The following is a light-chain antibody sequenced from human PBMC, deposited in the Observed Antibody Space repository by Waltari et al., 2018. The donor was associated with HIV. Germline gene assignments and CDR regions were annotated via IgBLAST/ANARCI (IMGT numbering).Light chain of an antibody. Sequence: ELVLTQSPGTLSLSPGERATLSCRASQNINNNDLAWYQQQPGQAPRLVIYGASSRATVIPDRFSGSGSGTDFTLTISRLEPEDFAVYYCQQCGSSVPYTFGQGTKLEI. CDR2: GAS. CDR3: QQCGSSVPYT. CDR1: QNINNND. J-gene: IGKJ2*01. V-gene: IGKV3-20*01.